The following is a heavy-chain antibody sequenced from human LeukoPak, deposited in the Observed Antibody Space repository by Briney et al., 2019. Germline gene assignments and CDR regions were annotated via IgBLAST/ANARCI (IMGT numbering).Heavy chain of an antibody. Sequence: GGSLRLSCAASGFTFSSYGMHWVRQAPGKGLELVAVISYDGSNKYYADSVKGRFTISRDNSKNTLYLQMNSLRAEDTAVYSCAKDLRGCSGGSCYYFDYWGQGTLVTVSS. V-gene: IGHV3-30*18. CDR1: GFTFSSYG. D-gene: IGHD2-15*01. CDR3: AKDLRGCSGGSCYYFDY. J-gene: IGHJ4*02. CDR2: ISYDGSNK.